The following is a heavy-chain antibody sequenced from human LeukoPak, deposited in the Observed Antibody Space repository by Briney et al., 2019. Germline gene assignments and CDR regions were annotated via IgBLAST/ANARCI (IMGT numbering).Heavy chain of an antibody. V-gene: IGHV2-5*02. Sequence: SGPTLVNPTQTLTLTCTFSGFSLSTSGVGVGWIRQPPGKALEWLALIYWDDDKRYSPSLKSRLTITKDTSKNQVVLTMTNMDPVDTATYYCAHRTLYGDYRVNAFDIWGQGTMVTVSS. J-gene: IGHJ3*02. D-gene: IGHD4-17*01. CDR2: IYWDDDK. CDR3: AHRTLYGDYRVNAFDI. CDR1: GFSLSTSGVG.